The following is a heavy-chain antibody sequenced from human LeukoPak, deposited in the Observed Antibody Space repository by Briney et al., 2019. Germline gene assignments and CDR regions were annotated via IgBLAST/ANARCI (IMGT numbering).Heavy chain of an antibody. V-gene: IGHV3-74*01. D-gene: IGHD6-13*01. CDR3: AKAATGTRNAFDI. CDR1: GFTFSSYW. J-gene: IGHJ3*02. CDR2: INSDGSST. Sequence: GGSLRLSCAASGFTFSSYWMHWVRQAPGKGLVWVSRINSDGSSTSYADSAKGRFTISRDNAKNTLYLQMNSLRAEDTAVYYCAKAATGTRNAFDIWGQGTMVTVSS.